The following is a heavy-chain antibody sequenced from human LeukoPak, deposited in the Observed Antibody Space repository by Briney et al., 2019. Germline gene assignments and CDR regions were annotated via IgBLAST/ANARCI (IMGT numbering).Heavy chain of an antibody. CDR1: GFTASTNY. D-gene: IGHD5-12*01. Sequence: GGSLRISRGASGFTASTNYMTWVRQAPGKGLEWVSVIYSGGSTYYADSVKGRFTISRDNSKKMLYLQMNSLRAEDTAVYYCVQDYLIGYSMYGNDGLDIWGQGTMVTVSS. J-gene: IGHJ3*02. CDR2: IYSGGST. CDR3: VQDYLIGYSMYGNDGLDI. V-gene: IGHV3-53*01.